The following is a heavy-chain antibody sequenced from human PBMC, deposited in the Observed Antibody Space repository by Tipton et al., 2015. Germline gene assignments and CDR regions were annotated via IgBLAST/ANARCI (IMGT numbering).Heavy chain of an antibody. V-gene: IGHV3-33*01. D-gene: IGHD6-13*01. J-gene: IGHJ4*02. CDR3: VRPGSASWSSDFDY. Sequence: SLRLSCAASGFTFSTYGMHWVRQAPGKGLEWLAVVWYDGYNKHYADSVKGRFTISRENSKNTLYLQMNSLRVEDTAVYYCVRPGSASWSSDFDYWGQGSLVIVSS. CDR1: GFTFSTYG. CDR2: VWYDGYNK.